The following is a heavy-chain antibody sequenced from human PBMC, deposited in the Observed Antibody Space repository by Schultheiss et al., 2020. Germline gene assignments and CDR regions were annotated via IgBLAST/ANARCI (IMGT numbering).Heavy chain of an antibody. CDR3: ATAPLYSSSSYNWFDP. V-gene: IGHV1-58*01. Sequence: SVKVSCKASGFTFTSSAVQWVRQARGQRLEWIGWIVVGSGNTNYAQKFQERVTMTEDTSTDTAYMELSSLRSEDTAVYYCATAPLYSSSSYNWFDPWGQGTLVNVSS. J-gene: IGHJ5*02. CDR2: IVVGSGNT. D-gene: IGHD6-6*01. CDR1: GFTFTSSA.